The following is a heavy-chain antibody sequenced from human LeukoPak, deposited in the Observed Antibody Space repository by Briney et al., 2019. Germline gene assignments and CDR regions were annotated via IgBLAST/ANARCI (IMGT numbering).Heavy chain of an antibody. D-gene: IGHD3-3*01. V-gene: IGHV3-48*01. Sequence: GGSLRLSCAASGFTFSSNGMNWVRQAPGKGLEWVSYISATGGTIYYADSVKGRFTISRDNAKNSLYLQMNSLRAEDTAVYYCARDRDDFWSGFDYWGQGTLVTVSS. CDR2: ISATGGTI. CDR1: GFTFSSNG. J-gene: IGHJ4*02. CDR3: ARDRDDFWSGFDY.